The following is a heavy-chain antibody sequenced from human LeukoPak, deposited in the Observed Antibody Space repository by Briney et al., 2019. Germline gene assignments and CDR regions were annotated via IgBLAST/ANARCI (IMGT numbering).Heavy chain of an antibody. CDR2: ISWNSGSI. Sequence: GGSLRLSCAASGFTFDDYAMHWVRQAPGKGLEWVSGISWNSGSIGYADSVKGRFTISGDNAKNSLYLQMNSLRAEDTALYYCAKDRFDYYDSSGYPHAFDYWGQGTLVTVSS. CDR3: AKDRFDYYDSSGYPHAFDY. V-gene: IGHV3-9*01. CDR1: GFTFDDYA. D-gene: IGHD3-22*01. J-gene: IGHJ4*02.